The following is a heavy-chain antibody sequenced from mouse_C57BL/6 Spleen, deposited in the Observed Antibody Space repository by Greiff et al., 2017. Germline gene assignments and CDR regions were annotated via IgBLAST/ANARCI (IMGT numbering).Heavy chain of an antibody. CDR3: ARKTDDFGGYVDV. CDR2: IWTGGGT. CDR1: GFSLTSYA. V-gene: IGHV2-9-1*01. Sequence: VQLKESGPGLVAPSQSLSITCTVSGFSLTSYAISWVRQPPGKGLEWLGVIWTGGGTNYTSALKSRLSINTDNSKSQVFLKMNSLQTDDTAPYYCARKTDDFGGYVDVWGTATTVTVSS. J-gene: IGHJ1*03. D-gene: IGHD2-4*01.